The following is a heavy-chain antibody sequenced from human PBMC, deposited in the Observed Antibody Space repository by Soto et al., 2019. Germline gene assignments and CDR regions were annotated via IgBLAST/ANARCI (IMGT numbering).Heavy chain of an antibody. CDR2: IYYSGST. D-gene: IGHD3-16*02. CDR1: GGSISSYY. Sequence: QVQLQESGPGLVKPSETLSLTCTVSGGSISSYYWSWIRQPPGKGLEWIGYIYYSGSTNYNPSLKSRVTISVDTSKNQFSLKLSSVTAADTAVYYCARDVGIGYDYIWGSYHDGWFDPWGQGTLVTVSS. V-gene: IGHV4-59*01. CDR3: ARDVGIGYDYIWGSYHDGWFDP. J-gene: IGHJ5*02.